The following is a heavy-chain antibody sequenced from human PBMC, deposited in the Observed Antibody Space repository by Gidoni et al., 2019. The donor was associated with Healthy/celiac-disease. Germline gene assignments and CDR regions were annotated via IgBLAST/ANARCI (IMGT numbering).Heavy chain of an antibody. CDR3: ARIPELLAFDI. Sequence: EVQLVESGGGLVQPGGALRLSCAASGFTFSSYWMSWVRQAPGKGLEWVANIKQDGSEKYYVDSVKGRFTISRDNAKNSLYLQMNSLRAEDTAVYYCARIPELLAFDIWGQGTMVTVSS. CDR1: GFTFSSYW. J-gene: IGHJ3*02. V-gene: IGHV3-7*01. D-gene: IGHD2-21*01. CDR2: IKQDGSEK.